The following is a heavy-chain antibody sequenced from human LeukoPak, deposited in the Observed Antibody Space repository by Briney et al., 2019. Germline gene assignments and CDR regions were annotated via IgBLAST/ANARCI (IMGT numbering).Heavy chain of an antibody. CDR3: AKEFIPESSGYDAFHI. J-gene: IGHJ3*02. CDR2: ISSGGGTI. V-gene: IGHV3-48*03. D-gene: IGHD3-22*01. Sequence: GGSLRLSCAASGFSFSTYEMDWVRQAPGKGLEWVAYISSGGGTIYYADSVRGRSTISRDNAKNSLYLQMNSLRAEDTAVYYCAKEFIPESSGYDAFHIWGPGTMVTVSS. CDR1: GFSFSTYE.